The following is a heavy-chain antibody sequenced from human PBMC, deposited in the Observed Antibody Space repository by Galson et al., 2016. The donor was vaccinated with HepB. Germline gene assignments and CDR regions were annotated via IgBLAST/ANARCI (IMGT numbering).Heavy chain of an antibody. CDR2: IYYSGST. J-gene: IGHJ4*02. D-gene: IGHD3-10*01. CDR1: GGSISRYY. CDR3: ANSEGRSGGGLDC. Sequence: SETLSLTCTVSGGSISRYYWSWIRQPPGKRLEWIGYIYYSGSTKSNPSLKSRVTMSVGTSKNQVSLRLSSVTAADTALYYCANSEGRSGGGLDCWGQGTLVTVSS. V-gene: IGHV4-59*12.